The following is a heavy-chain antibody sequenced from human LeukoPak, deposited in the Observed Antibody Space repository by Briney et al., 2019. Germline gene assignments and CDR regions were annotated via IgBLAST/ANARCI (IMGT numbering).Heavy chain of an antibody. J-gene: IGHJ4*02. CDR1: GFSLSPSAVG. CDR2: IYWDDDK. D-gene: IGHD2-2*01. V-gene: IGHV2-5*02. Sequence: SGPTLVQPTQTLTLTCTFSGFSLSPSAVGVGWIRQPPVKALEWLALIYWDDDKRYSPSLKSRLTITKDTSNNRVVLTMTNMDPVDTATYYCAHRDFEADQPLFDYWGQGTLVTVSS. CDR3: AHRDFEADQPLFDY.